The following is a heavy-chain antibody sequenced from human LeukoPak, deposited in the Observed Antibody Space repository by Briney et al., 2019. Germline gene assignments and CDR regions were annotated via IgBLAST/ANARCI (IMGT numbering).Heavy chain of an antibody. V-gene: IGHV1-18*01. CDR2: ISAYNGYT. J-gene: IGHJ1*01. D-gene: IGHD4-11*01. CDR3: ARDKAVTTELTQYFQH. Sequence: ASVKVSCKTSGYTFTNYGVSWVRQAPGQGLEWMGWISAYNGYTNYAQKLQVRVTMTTDTSTSTAYMELRSLTFDDTAVYYCARDKAVTTELTQYFQHWGQGTLVTVSS. CDR1: GYTFTNYG.